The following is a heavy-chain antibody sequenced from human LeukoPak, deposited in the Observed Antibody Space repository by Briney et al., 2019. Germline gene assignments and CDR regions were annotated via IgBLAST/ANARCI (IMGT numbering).Heavy chain of an antibody. CDR2: ISASGGNT. CDR3: AKPARTDYADY. Sequence: GGSLRLSCAASGFTFSSYAMNWVRQAPGKGLEWVSSISASGGNTYYADSVKGRFTISRDNSKNTLYLQMNSLRAEDTAVYYCAKPARTDYADYWGQGTLVTVSS. D-gene: IGHD1-14*01. CDR1: GFTFSSYA. J-gene: IGHJ4*02. V-gene: IGHV3-23*01.